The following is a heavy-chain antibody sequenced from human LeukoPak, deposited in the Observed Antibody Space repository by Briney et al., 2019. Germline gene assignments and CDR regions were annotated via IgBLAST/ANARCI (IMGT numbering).Heavy chain of an antibody. CDR3: TREYSSSSGYFDY. CDR2: IYYSGST. V-gene: IGHV4-30-4*08. D-gene: IGHD6-6*01. Sequence: PSETLSLTCTVSGDSISSGDYYWRWIRQPPGKGLEWIGYIYYSGSTYYNPSLKSRVTISVDTSKNQFSLKLSSVTAADTAVYYCTREYSSSSGYFDYWGQGTLVTVSS. CDR1: GDSISSGDYY. J-gene: IGHJ4*02.